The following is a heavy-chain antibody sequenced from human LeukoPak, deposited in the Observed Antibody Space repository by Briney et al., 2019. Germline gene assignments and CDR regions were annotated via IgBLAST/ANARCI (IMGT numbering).Heavy chain of an antibody. CDR3: ARHYSGYDSFSALDY. V-gene: IGHV4-61*02. CDR2: IYTSGST. J-gene: IGHJ4*02. D-gene: IGHD5-12*01. Sequence: PSETLSLTCTVSGGSISSGSYYWSWIRQPAGKGLEWIGRIYTSGSTNYNPSLKSRVTISVDTSKNQFSLKLSSVTAADTAVYYCARHYSGYDSFSALDYWGQGTLVTVSS. CDR1: GGSISSGSYY.